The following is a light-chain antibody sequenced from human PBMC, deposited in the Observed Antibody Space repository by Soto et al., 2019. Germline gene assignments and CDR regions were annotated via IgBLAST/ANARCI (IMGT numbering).Light chain of an antibody. CDR1: QSVSGNS. V-gene: IGKV3-20*01. Sequence: EIVLTQSPGTLSLSPGDGATLSCRASQSVSGNSLPWYQQKPGQAPRLLIDGASTRATGIPDKFSGSGSGTDFTLAISRLEPEVFAVYYWQQYGSSPYTFGPKTQLEI. CDR3: QQYGSSPYT. CDR2: GAS. J-gene: IGKJ2*01.